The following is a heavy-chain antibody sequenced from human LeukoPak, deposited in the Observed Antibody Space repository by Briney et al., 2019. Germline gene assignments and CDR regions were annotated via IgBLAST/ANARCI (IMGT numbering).Heavy chain of an antibody. V-gene: IGHV4-34*01. CDR1: GFTFSDYY. J-gene: IGHJ5*02. CDR2: INHSGST. CDR3: ARNLGPGPQGWFDP. D-gene: IGHD1-14*01. Sequence: PGGSLRLSCAASGFTFSDYYMSWIRHPPRKGLEWIVEINHSGSTNYNPSLKSRVTLSVDTSKNQFSLKLSSVTAADTAVYYCARNLGPGPQGWFDPWGQGTLVTVSS.